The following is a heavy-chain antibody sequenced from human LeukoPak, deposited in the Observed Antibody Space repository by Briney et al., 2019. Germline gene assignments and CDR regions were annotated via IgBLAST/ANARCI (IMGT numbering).Heavy chain of an antibody. CDR3: ARHRSYYGSGSYSAGIYWYFDL. CDR1: GGSISTSGYY. Sequence: SETLSLTCTVSGGSISTSGYYWGWIRQPPGKGLEWIASIYYSGSTFYNPSLKSRVTISVDTSKNQFSLKLSSMTAADTAVYYCARHRSYYGSGSYSAGIYWYFDLWGRGTLVTASS. V-gene: IGHV4-39*01. CDR2: IYYSGST. D-gene: IGHD3-10*01. J-gene: IGHJ2*01.